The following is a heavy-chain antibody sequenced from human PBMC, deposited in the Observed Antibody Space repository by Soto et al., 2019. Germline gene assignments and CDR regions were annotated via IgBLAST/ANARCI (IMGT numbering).Heavy chain of an antibody. J-gene: IGHJ4*02. CDR2: ISFDGHNK. V-gene: IGHV3-30*03. CDR3: ARGRDLCPHY. CDR1: GFTFSNYG. Sequence: SLRLSCAASGFTFSNYGIHWVRQAPGKGLEWVALISFDGHNKYYADSVKGRFTISRDNSQNTLYLQMSSLRAEDSAVYYCARGRDLCPHYWCQGTLVTVSS.